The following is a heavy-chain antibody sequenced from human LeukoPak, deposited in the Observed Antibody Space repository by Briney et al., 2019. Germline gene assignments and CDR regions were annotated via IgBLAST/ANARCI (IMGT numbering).Heavy chain of an antibody. V-gene: IGHV4-61*02. CDR2: IYTSGDT. CDR1: GGSINSGSYY. CDR3: ARAYTGSYTYFDY. Sequence: SETLSLTCTVSGGSINSGSYYWSWIRQPAGEGLEWIGRIYTSGDTNYNPSLKSRVTISLDTSKNQFSLKLTSVTAADTAVYYCARAYTGSYTYFDYWGQGTLVTVSS. D-gene: IGHD1-26*01. J-gene: IGHJ4*02.